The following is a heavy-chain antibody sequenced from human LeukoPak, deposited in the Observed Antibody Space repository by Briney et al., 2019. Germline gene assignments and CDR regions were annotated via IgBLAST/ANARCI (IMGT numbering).Heavy chain of an antibody. CDR3: AKELLEQDQPGWFDP. CDR2: ISYDGSNK. CDR1: GFTFISYS. Sequence: GGSLRLSCAASGFTFISYSMNWVRQAPGKGLEWVAVISYDGSNKFYADSVKGRFTISRDNSRNTLYLQMNSLRAEDTVVYYCAKELLEQDQPGWFDPWGQETLVTVSS. D-gene: IGHD1-14*01. V-gene: IGHV3-30*18. J-gene: IGHJ5*02.